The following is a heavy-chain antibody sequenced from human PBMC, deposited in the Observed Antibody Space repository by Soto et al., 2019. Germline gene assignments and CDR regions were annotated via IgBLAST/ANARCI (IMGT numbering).Heavy chain of an antibody. CDR1: GFTFDDYA. CDR3: AKGDCGANCFFDY. CDR2: ISWSNGNT. Sequence: GGSLRLSCAASGFTFDDYAMHWVRQAPGKGLEWVSHISWSNGNTAYADSVKGRFTISRDNAKNSLYLQMNSLRPDDTAFYYCAKGDCGANCFFDYWGQGIMVTVSS. J-gene: IGHJ4*02. D-gene: IGHD2-21*01. V-gene: IGHV3-9*01.